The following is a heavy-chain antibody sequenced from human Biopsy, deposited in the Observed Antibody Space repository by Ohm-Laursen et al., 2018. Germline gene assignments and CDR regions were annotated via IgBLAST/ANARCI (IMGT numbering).Heavy chain of an antibody. Sequence: PTQTLTLTCTFSGFSLTTNGMSVAWIRQPPGKALEWLARIDWDDDEYYNPSLKTRVTISKDTSKNQVVLTMTNMDPVDTATYFCARRRQSEYYDYWGRGTLVTVPS. D-gene: IGHD2/OR15-2a*01. CDR2: IDWDDDE. CDR1: GFSLTTNGMS. CDR3: ARRRQSEYYDY. J-gene: IGHJ4*02. V-gene: IGHV2-70*11.